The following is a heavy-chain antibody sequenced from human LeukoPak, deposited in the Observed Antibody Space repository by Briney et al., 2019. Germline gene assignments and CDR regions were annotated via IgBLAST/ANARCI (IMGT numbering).Heavy chain of an antibody. J-gene: IGHJ4*02. V-gene: IGHV3-30*18. Sequence: GGSLRLSRAASGFTFSSYGMHWVRQAPGKGLEWVAVISYDGSNKYYADSVKGRFTISRDNSKNTLYLQMNSLRAEDTAVYYCAKGHTVEMATIEYWGQGTLVTVSS. CDR1: GFTFSSYG. CDR3: AKGHTVEMATIEY. CDR2: ISYDGSNK. D-gene: IGHD5-24*01.